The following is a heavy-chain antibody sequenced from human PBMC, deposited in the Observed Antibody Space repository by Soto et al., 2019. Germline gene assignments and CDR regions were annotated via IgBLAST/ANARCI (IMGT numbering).Heavy chain of an antibody. CDR3: ARPHQVQKWPSDYYGMDV. CDR1: GYSFTSYW. V-gene: IGHV5-10-1*01. D-gene: IGHD1-1*01. Sequence: PGESLKISCKGSGYSFTSYWISWVRQMPGKGLEWMGRIDPSDSYTNYSPSFQGHVTISADKSISTAYLQWSSLKASDTAMYYCARPHQVQKWPSDYYGMDVWGQGTTVTVSS. CDR2: IDPSDSYT. J-gene: IGHJ6*02.